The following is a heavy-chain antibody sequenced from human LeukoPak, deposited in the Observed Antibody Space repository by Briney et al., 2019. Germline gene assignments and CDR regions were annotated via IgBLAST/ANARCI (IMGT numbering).Heavy chain of an antibody. CDR3: ARGYDSSGYRY. J-gene: IGHJ4*02. CDR1: GGSISSGGYY. D-gene: IGHD3-22*01. V-gene: IGHV4-31*03. Sequence: SQNLSLNCTVSGGSISSGGYYWSWIRQHPGKGLEWIGYIYYSGSTYYNPSLKSRVTISVDTSKNQFSLKLSSVTAADTAVYYCARGYDSSGYRYWGQGTLVTVSS. CDR2: IYYSGST.